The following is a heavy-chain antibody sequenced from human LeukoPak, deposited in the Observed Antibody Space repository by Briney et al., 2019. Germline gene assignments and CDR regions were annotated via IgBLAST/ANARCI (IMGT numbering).Heavy chain of an antibody. D-gene: IGHD3-22*01. V-gene: IGHV3-66*01. CDR2: IYGDIGT. J-gene: IGHJ3*02. CDR1: GFTVSSNF. CDR3: AKSLDYYDSSGYWREGAFDI. Sequence: GGSLRLSCAASGFTVSSNFMSWVRQAPGKGLEWVSVIYGDIGTYYADSVKGRFTISRDNSKNTLYLQMNSLRAEDTAVYYCAKSLDYYDSSGYWREGAFDIWGQGTMVTVSS.